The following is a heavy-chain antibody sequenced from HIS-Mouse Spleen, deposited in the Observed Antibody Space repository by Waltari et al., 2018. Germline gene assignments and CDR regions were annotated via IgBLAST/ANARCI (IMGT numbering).Heavy chain of an antibody. J-gene: IGHJ3*02. Sequence: QVQLQESGPGLVKPSQTLSLTCTVSGGSISSGGYYLSGIRQHPGKGLEWIGYIYYSGSTYYNPSLKSRVTISVDTSKNQFSLKLSSVTAADTAVYYCATVGGYCSSTSCYDAFDIWGQGTMVTVSS. D-gene: IGHD2-2*01. CDR2: IYYSGST. CDR3: ATVGGYCSSTSCYDAFDI. CDR1: GGSISSGGYY. V-gene: IGHV4-31*03.